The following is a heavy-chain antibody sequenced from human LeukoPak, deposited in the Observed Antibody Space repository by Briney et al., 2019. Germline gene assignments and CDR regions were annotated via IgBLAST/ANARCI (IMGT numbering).Heavy chain of an antibody. CDR2: IYSGST. Sequence: SETLSLTCTVSGYSISSGYYWSWIRQPPGKALEWIGYIYSGSTDYNPSLKSRVTISMDTSKNQFSLNLSSLTAADTAVYYCARYRAFDIWGQGTMVTVS. CDR3: ARYRAFDI. V-gene: IGHV4-61*01. CDR1: GYSISSGYY. J-gene: IGHJ3*02.